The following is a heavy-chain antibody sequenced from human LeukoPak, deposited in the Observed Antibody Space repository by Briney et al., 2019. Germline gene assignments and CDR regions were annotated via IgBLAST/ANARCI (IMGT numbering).Heavy chain of an antibody. V-gene: IGHV4-4*07. CDR2: IYTSGST. CDR3: ARDAGEVVPNYYGMDV. J-gene: IGHJ6*02. D-gene: IGHD2-2*01. Sequence: SETLSLTCTVSGGSISSYYWRWIRQPAGKGLEWIGRIYTSGSTNYNPSLKSRVTMSVDTSKNQFSLKLSSVTAADTAVYYCARDAGEVVPNYYGMDVWGQGTTVTVSS. CDR1: GGSISSYY.